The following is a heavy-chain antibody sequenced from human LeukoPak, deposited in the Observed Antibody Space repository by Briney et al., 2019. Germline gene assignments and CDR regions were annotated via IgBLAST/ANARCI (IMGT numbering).Heavy chain of an antibody. V-gene: IGHV3-64D*09. Sequence: GGSLRLSCSAPGFTFSNYALHWVRKAPGKGLEYVSVISSNGGTTYYAPSVKGRFTISRDNSNNTLYLQMSSLRTEDTAAYYCVRGADYWGQGTLVTVSS. CDR1: GFTFSNYA. CDR2: ISSNGGTT. J-gene: IGHJ4*02. CDR3: VRGADY.